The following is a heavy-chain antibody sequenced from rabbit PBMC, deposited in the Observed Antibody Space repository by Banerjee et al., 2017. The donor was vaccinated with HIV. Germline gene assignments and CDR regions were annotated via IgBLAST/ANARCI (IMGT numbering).Heavy chain of an antibody. CDR3: ARGDYAGYAGYGSNL. D-gene: IGHD7-1*01. CDR1: GFDLSSYYY. V-gene: IGHV1S40*01. Sequence: QSLEESGGGLVKPEGSLTLTCKASGFDLSSYYYMCWVRQAPGKGLEWIACIYTSSGTTYYASWAKGRFTISKTSSTTVTLQMTSLTAADTATYFCARGDYAGYAGYGSNLWGPGTLVTVS. J-gene: IGHJ4*01. CDR2: IYTSSGTT.